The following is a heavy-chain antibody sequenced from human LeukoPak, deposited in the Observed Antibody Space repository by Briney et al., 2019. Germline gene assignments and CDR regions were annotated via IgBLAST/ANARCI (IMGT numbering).Heavy chain of an antibody. D-gene: IGHD3-22*01. CDR2: NNGGGGST. V-gene: IGHV3-23*01. Sequence: GGSLRLSCAASGFTFSNYAMSWVRQAPGKGLEWVSSNNGGGGSTNYADSVKGRFTISRDISKSTLYLQMDSLRAGDTAVYYCAKMFYYDSSGYSTPFDYWGQGTLVTVSS. CDR1: GFTFSNYA. CDR3: AKMFYYDSSGYSTPFDY. J-gene: IGHJ4*02.